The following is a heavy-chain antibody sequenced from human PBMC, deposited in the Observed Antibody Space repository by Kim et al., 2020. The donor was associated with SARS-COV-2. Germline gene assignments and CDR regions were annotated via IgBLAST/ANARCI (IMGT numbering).Heavy chain of an antibody. CDR2: INSDGSST. CDR3: ARAVGSSSRYYYYYYYMDV. V-gene: IGHV3-74*01. D-gene: IGHD6-6*01. J-gene: IGHJ6*03. Sequence: VGSLRLSCAASGFTFSSYWMHWVRQAPGKGLVWVSRINSDGSSTSYADSVKGRFTISRDNAKNTLYLQMNSLRAEDTAVYYCARAVGSSSRYYYYYYYMDVWGKGTTVTVSS. CDR1: GFTFSSYW.